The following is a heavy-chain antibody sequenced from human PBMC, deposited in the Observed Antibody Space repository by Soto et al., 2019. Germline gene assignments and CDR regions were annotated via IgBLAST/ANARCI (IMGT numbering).Heavy chain of an antibody. D-gene: IGHD6-19*01. CDR3: VKDGVSGWSEYFFDY. CDR2: ISYDGINK. Sequence: PGGSLRLSCAASGFTFSNYAMHWVRRAPGKGLECVALISYDGINKYYADSVKGRFTVSRDNSKSTLYLQMNSLRAEDTAVYYCVKDGVSGWSEYFFDYWGQGTLVTVSS. J-gene: IGHJ4*02. CDR1: GFTFSNYA. V-gene: IGHV3-30*18.